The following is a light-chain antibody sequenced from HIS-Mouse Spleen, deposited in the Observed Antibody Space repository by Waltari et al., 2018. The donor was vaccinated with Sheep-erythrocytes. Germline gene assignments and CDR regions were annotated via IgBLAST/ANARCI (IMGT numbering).Light chain of an antibody. CDR2: EGS. V-gene: IGLV2-23*01. CDR3: CSYAGSSTPWV. CDR1: SSDVGSYNL. Sequence: QSALTQPASVSGSPGQSITISCTGTSSDVGSYNLVSWYQQPPGKPPKLMIYEGSKRPSGVSTRFSGSKSGNPASLTISGLQAEDEADYYCCSYAGSSTPWVFGGGTKLTVL. J-gene: IGLJ3*02.